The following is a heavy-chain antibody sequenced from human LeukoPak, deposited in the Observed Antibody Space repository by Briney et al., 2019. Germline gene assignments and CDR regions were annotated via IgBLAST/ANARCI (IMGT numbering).Heavy chain of an antibody. V-gene: IGHV1-18*01. CDR1: GYTFTSYG. J-gene: IGHJ4*02. CDR3: ARYDPVYGGNSAFDY. CDR2: ISAYNGNT. Sequence: GASVKVSCKASGYTFTSYGISWVRQAPGQGLEWMGWISAYNGNTNYAQKLQGRVTMTTDTSTSTAYMELRSLRSDDTAVYYCARYDPVYGGNSAFDYWGQGTLVTVSS. D-gene: IGHD4-23*01.